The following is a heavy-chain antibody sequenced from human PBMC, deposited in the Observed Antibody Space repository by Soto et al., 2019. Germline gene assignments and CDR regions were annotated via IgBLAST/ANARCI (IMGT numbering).Heavy chain of an antibody. V-gene: IGHV4-30-2*01. Sequence: PSETLSLTCVVSGGSISSGGYSWSWIRQPPGKGLEWIGYIYHSGSTYYDPSLKSRVTISVDRSKNQFSLKLSSVTAADTAVYYGARGGYYYGMEGWGQGTTVTVAS. CDR1: GGSISSGGYS. CDR3: ARGGYYYGMEG. CDR2: IYHSGST. J-gene: IGHJ6*01.